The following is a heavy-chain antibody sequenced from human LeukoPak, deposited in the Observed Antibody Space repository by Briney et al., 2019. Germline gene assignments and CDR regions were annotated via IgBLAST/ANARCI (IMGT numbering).Heavy chain of an antibody. CDR3: AKGIAEAGPGNGLDY. V-gene: IGHV3-9*01. D-gene: IGHD6-13*01. J-gene: IGHJ4*02. Sequence: GGSLRLSCAASGFTFDDYAMHWVRQAPGKGLEWVSGISWNSGSIGYADSVKGRFTISRDNAKNSLYLQMNSLRAEDTALYYCAKGIAEAGPGNGLDYWGQGTLVTVSS. CDR2: ISWNSGSI. CDR1: GFTFDDYA.